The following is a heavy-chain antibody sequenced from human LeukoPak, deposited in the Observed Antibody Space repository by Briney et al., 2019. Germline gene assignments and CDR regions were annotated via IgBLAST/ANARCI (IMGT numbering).Heavy chain of an antibody. CDR2: INHSGST. Sequence: SETLSLTCAVYGGSFSGYYWSWIRQPPGKGLEWIGEINHSGSTNYNPSLKSRVTISVDTSKNQFSLKLSSVTAADTAVYYCARRGKIRYFDWLLRDWYFDLWGRGTLVTVSS. CDR1: GGSFSGYY. V-gene: IGHV4-34*01. J-gene: IGHJ2*01. D-gene: IGHD3-9*01. CDR3: ARRGKIRYFDWLLRDWYFDL.